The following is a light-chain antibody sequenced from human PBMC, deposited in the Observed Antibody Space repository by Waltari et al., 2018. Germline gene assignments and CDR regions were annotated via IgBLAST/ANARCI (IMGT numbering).Light chain of an antibody. Sequence: EIVLTQSPATLSLSPGERATLSCGASQNIGGAYLAWYQHKPGLAPRLLIYDTAIRAAGFPDRFSGSGSGTDFTLTISRLDPEDFALYFCQQYANSPLTLGGGTKVEF. V-gene: IGKV3D-20*01. CDR2: DTA. CDR1: QNIGGAY. J-gene: IGKJ4*01. CDR3: QQYANSPLT.